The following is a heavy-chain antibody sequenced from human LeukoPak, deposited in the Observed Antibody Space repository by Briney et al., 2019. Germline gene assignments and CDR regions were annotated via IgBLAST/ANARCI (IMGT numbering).Heavy chain of an antibody. CDR1: GGSISSYF. CDR3: ARHSMVAGTDWFDP. D-gene: IGHD6-19*01. J-gene: IGHJ5*02. V-gene: IGHV4-59*08. Sequence: SETLSLTCTISGGSISSYFWTWIRQPPGKGLEWIGYIYYSGSTNYNPSLKSRVTISVDTSKNLFSLKLSSVTAADTAVYYCARHSMVAGTDWFDPWGQGTLVTVSS. CDR2: IYYSGST.